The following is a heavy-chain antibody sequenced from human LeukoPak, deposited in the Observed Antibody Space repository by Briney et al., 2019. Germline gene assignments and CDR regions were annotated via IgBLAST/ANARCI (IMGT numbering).Heavy chain of an antibody. D-gene: IGHD1-14*01. CDR1: GGSISSYY. Sequence: SETLSLTCTVSGGSISSYYWSWIRQPPGKGLEWIGEINHSGSTNYNPSLKSRVTISVDTSKNQFSLKLSSVTAADTAVYYCARGVARYFDYWGQGTLVTVSS. J-gene: IGHJ4*02. CDR2: INHSGST. V-gene: IGHV4-34*01. CDR3: ARGVARYFDY.